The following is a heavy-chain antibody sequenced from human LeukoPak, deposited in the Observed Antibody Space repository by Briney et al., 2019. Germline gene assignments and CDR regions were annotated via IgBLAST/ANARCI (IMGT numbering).Heavy chain of an antibody. D-gene: IGHD3-22*01. CDR2: ISGSGGST. CDR1: GFTFSSYA. J-gene: IGHJ6*02. V-gene: IGHV3-23*01. CDR3: ARGLGDYYDSSGYYYYYGMDV. Sequence: GGSLRLSCAASGFTFSSYAMSWVRQAPGKGLEWVSAISGSGGSTYYADSVKGRFTISRDNSKNTLYLQMNSLRAEDTAVYYCARGLGDYYDSSGYYYYYGMDVWGQGTTVTVSS.